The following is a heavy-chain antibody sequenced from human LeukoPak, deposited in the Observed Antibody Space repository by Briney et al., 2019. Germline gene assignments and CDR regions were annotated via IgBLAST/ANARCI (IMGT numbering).Heavy chain of an antibody. CDR1: GGSISSYY. V-gene: IGHV4-59*12. CDR2: IYYSGST. D-gene: IGHD6-13*01. CDR3: ARDQSAYSSSWYARNWFDP. Sequence: SETLSLTCTVSGGSISSYYWSWIRQPPGKGLEWIGYIYYSGSTNYNPSLKSRVTISVDTSKNQFSLKLSSVTAADTAVYYCARDQSAYSSSWYARNWFDPWGQGTLVTVSS. J-gene: IGHJ5*02.